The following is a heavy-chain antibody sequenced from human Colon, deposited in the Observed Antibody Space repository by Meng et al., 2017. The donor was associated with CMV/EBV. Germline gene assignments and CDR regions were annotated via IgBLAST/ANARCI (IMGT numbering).Heavy chain of an antibody. CDR3: AREICSGTFCYFYFGMDA. CDR1: GFIFSNFN. Sequence: GGSLRLSCAATGFIFSNFNMNWVRQAPGKGLEWVSSISSSTSDIYYAESVKGRFTISRDNVKNSLYLQMNSLTAEDTATYYCAREICSGTFCYFYFGMDAWGQGTTVTVSS. D-gene: IGHD2-2*01. J-gene: IGHJ6*02. CDR2: ISSSTSDI. V-gene: IGHV3-21*01.